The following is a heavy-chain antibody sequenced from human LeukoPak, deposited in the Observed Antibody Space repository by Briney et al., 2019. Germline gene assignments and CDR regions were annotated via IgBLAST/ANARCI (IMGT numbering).Heavy chain of an antibody. J-gene: IGHJ4*02. CDR1: GYTFTSYG. D-gene: IGHD4-17*01. Sequence: ASVKVSCKASGYTFTSYGISWVRQAPGQGLEWMGWISAYNGNTNYAQKLQGRVTMTTDTSTSTAYMELRSLRSDDTAVYYCARSNNFYGDYETIWTRWGQGTLVTVSS. V-gene: IGHV1-18*01. CDR3: ARSNNFYGDYETIWTR. CDR2: ISAYNGNT.